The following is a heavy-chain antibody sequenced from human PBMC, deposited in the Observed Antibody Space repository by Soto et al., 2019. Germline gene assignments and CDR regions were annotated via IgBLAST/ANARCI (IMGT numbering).Heavy chain of an antibody. CDR1: GYTLSVYH. CDR2: VYPSRGGT. Sequence: ASVKVYFKASGYTLSVYHWHWVRKAPGQGLEWMGWVYPSRGGTSYAQRFERRVTMTRDTSINTAYMELSRLTSDATAVYYCGKELQRGLDVWGQGTTVTLSS. V-gene: IGHV1-2*02. CDR3: GKELQRGLDV. J-gene: IGHJ6*02. D-gene: IGHD1-7*01.